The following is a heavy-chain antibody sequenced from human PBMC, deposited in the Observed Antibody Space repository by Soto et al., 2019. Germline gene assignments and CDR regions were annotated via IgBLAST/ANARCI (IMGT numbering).Heavy chain of an antibody. CDR1: GFTFSSYE. V-gene: IGHV3-48*03. CDR3: ARGTLYYYDSSGYPHWCEH. Sequence: PGGSLRLSCAASGFTFSSYEMNWVRQAPGKGLEWVSYISSSSSIIYYADSVKGRFSISRDNAKNSLYLQMNSLRAEDTAVYYCARGTLYYYDSSGYPHWCEHWGQGTMVSVSS. J-gene: IGHJ5*02. D-gene: IGHD3-22*01. CDR2: ISSSSSII.